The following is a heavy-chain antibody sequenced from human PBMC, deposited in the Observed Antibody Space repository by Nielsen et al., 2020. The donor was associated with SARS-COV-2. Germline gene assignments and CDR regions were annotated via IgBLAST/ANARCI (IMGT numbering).Heavy chain of an antibody. Sequence: SVKVSCKASGGAFSSYAISWVRQAPGQGLEWMGGIIPIFGTANYAQKFQGRVTITADESTSTAYMELSSLRSEDTAVYHCARGVQLVSSPIDYWGQGTLVTVSS. CDR1: GGAFSSYA. CDR2: IIPIFGTA. CDR3: ARGVQLVSSPIDY. D-gene: IGHD6-13*01. V-gene: IGHV1-69*13. J-gene: IGHJ4*02.